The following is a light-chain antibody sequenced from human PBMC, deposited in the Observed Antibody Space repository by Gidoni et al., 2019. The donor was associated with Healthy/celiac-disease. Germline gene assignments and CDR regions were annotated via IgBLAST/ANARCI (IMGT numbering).Light chain of an antibody. J-gene: IGLJ3*02. CDR3: QSYDSSLSGSGV. CDR2: GNS. CDR1: SSNIGAGYD. V-gene: IGLV1-40*01. Sequence: QSVLTQPPSVSGAPGQRVTISCTGSSSNIGAGYDVNWYQQLPGTAPKLLIYGNSNRPSGVPDRFSGSKSGTSASLAITGLQAEDAADYYCQSYDSSLSGSGVFGGGTKLTVL.